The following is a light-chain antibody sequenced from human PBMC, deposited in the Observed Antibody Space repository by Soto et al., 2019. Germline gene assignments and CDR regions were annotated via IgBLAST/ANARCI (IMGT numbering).Light chain of an antibody. J-gene: IGKJ2*01. Sequence: EIVLTQSPGTLSLSPGERATLSCRASQSVSSTYLAWYQQKPGQAPRLLIYGVSSRATGIPDRFSGSGSGKDFTLTISRLEPEDFAVYYCQRYDISPFPFGQGTKLEIK. CDR2: GVS. CDR3: QRYDISPFP. CDR1: QSVSSTY. V-gene: IGKV3-20*01.